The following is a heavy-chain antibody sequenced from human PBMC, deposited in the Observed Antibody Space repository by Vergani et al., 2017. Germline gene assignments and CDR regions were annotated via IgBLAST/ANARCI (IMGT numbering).Heavy chain of an antibody. V-gene: IGHV4-59*08. CDR3: ARQPLEMTTIKDYYYVMDV. Sequence: QVQLQESGPGLVKPSETLSLTCTVSGGSISSYYWSWIRQPPGKGLEWIGYIYYSGSTNYNSSLKSRVTISVDKSKNQFSLKLSSVTAADTAVYYCARQPLEMTTIKDYYYVMDVWGQGTTVTVSS. D-gene: IGHD5-24*01. CDR1: GGSISSYY. CDR2: IYYSGST. J-gene: IGHJ6*02.